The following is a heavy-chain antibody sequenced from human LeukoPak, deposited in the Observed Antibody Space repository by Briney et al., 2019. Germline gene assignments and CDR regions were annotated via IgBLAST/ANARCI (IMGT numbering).Heavy chain of an antibody. CDR2: IRYDGSNK. Sequence: PGGSLRLYCAASGFTFSSYGMHWVRQAPGKGLEWVAFIRYDGSNKYYADSVKGRFTISTDNSKNTLYLQMNSLRAEDTAVYFCAKDPRMITFGGVIDYWGQGTLVTVSS. CDR1: GFTFSSYG. J-gene: IGHJ4*02. V-gene: IGHV3-30*02. D-gene: IGHD3-16*01. CDR3: AKDPRMITFGGVIDY.